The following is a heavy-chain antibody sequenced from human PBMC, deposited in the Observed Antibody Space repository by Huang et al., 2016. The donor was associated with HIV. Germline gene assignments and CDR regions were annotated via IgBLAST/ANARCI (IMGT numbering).Heavy chain of an antibody. V-gene: IGHV3-30*02. CDR1: GFTFSSYG. CDR2: IQYEGSNR. CDR3: AKFGSSGYLPRYSFDY. J-gene: IGHJ4*02. D-gene: IGHD3-22*01. Sequence: QVQLVESGGGVVQPGGSLRLSCAASGFTFSSYGMHWVRQAPGKGLEWGAFIQYEGSNRYYADSVKGRFTISRDNSKNTLYLQMNSLRAEDTAVYFCAKFGSSGYLPRYSFDYWGQGTLVTVSS.